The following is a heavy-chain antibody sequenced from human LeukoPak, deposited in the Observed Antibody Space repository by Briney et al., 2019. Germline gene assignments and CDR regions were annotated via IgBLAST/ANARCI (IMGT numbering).Heavy chain of an antibody. Sequence: GGSLRLSCAASGFNFDDYVMSWVRQAPGKGLEWVSGINWNGGSRGYADSVKGRFTISRDNAKNTLYLQMNSLRAEDTAVYYCAKGPWLAYPYYFDYWGQGTLVTVSS. V-gene: IGHV3-20*04. CDR2: INWNGGSR. CDR3: AKGPWLAYPYYFDY. CDR1: GFNFDDYV. D-gene: IGHD6-19*01. J-gene: IGHJ4*02.